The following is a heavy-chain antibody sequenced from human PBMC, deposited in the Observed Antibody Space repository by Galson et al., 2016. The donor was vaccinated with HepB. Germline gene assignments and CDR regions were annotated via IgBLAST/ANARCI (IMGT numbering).Heavy chain of an antibody. CDR2: INPNSGGT. Sequence: SVKVSCKASGYTLTTYYIHWVRQAPGQGLEWMGWINPNSGGTNYVQKFRGRFTMTRDTSINTADMELSGLRSDDTAVYYCARLARVADFYYYGRDVWGQGTTVTVSS. J-gene: IGHJ6*02. CDR1: GYTLTTYY. CDR3: ARLARVADFYYYGRDV. V-gene: IGHV1-2*02.